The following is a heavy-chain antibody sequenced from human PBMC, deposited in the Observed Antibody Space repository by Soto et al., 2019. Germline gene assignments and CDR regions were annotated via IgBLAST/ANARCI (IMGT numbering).Heavy chain of an antibody. D-gene: IGHD1-26*01. CDR1: GYTFTSYD. CDR3: ARERVGSGFDP. CDR2: MNPNSGNT. V-gene: IGHV1-8*01. J-gene: IGHJ5*02. Sequence: QVQLVQSGAEVKKPGASVKVSCKASGYTFTSYDINWVRQATGQGLEWMGWMNPNSGNTAYAQKFQGRVTMTRNTSIITSYMDLSSLRSEDTAVYSCARERVGSGFDPWGQGTLVTVSA.